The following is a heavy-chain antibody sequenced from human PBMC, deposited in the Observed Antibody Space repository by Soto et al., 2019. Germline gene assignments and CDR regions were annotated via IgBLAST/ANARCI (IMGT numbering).Heavy chain of an antibody. CDR3: ARDRGTSGWTIDY. CDR1: GFTFSSYR. V-gene: IGHV3-30*03. J-gene: IGHJ4*02. Sequence: GWSLRLSCAASGFTFSSYRMYWVRQAPGKGLEWVAVISYDGSNTYYADSVKGRFTISRDNSENTLNLQMNRLRAEDTAVYYCARDRGTSGWTIDYWGQGTLVTVSS. D-gene: IGHD6-19*01. CDR2: ISYDGSNT.